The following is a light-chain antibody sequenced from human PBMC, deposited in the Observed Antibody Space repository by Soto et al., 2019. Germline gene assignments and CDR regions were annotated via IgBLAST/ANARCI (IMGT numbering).Light chain of an antibody. J-gene: IGLJ1*01. V-gene: IGLV2-8*01. CDR2: EVS. Sequence: SVLSQPPSSSGAPGQSVTISCTGTSSDVGGYNYVSWYQQHPGKAPKLMIYEVSKRPSGVPDRFSGSKSGNTASLTVSGLQAEVEADYYCSSYAGSNNYVFGTG. CDR3: SSYAGSNNYV. CDR1: SSDVGGYNY.